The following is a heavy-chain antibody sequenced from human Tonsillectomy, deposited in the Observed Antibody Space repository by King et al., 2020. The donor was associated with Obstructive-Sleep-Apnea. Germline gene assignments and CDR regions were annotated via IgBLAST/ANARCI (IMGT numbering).Heavy chain of an antibody. D-gene: IGHD3-10*01. CDR1: GYTFTTYA. Sequence: VQLVQSGSELKKPGASVKVSCKASGYTFTTYALHWVRQAPGQGLEWMGWINTNTGNPTYAQGFTGRFVFSLDTSVYTTYLQISSLKAEDTAVYYCARSEITMVRGADRYFDLWGRGTLVTVSS. CDR2: INTNTGNP. J-gene: IGHJ2*01. V-gene: IGHV7-4-1*02. CDR3: ARSEITMVRGADRYFDL.